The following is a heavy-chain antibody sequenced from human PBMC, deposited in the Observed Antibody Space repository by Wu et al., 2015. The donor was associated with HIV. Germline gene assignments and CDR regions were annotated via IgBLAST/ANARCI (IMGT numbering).Heavy chain of an antibody. CDR2: IIPGTGGT. CDR3: VGYSRGYNWFRN. CDR1: GYTFSSYY. J-gene: IGHJ4*02. D-gene: IGHD5-24*01. V-gene: IGHV1-2*02. Sequence: QVQLVQSGAEVKMPGASVKVSCKTSGYTFSSYYMHWVRQAPGQGLEWMGWIIPGTGGTKYARNFQGRMTMTADTSTNTAYMDLIRLTSDDTAVYFCVGYSRGYNWFRNWGQGTLVTVSS.